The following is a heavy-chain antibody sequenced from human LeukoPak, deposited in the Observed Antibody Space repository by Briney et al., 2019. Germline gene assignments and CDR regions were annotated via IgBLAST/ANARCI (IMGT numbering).Heavy chain of an antibody. Sequence: SETLSLTCAVYGGSFSGYYWSWIRQPPGKGLEWIGEINHSGSTNYNPSLKSRVTISVDTSKNQFSLKLSSVTAADTAVYYCASNSPHYPDYWGQGTLVTVSS. CDR1: GGSFSGYY. CDR2: INHSGST. D-gene: IGHD4-23*01. CDR3: ASNSPHYPDY. J-gene: IGHJ4*02. V-gene: IGHV4-34*01.